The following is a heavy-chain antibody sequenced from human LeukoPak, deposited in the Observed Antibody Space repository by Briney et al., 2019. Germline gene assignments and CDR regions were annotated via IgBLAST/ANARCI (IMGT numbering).Heavy chain of an antibody. D-gene: IGHD2-2*02. CDR2: ISYDGSNK. CDR1: GFTFSSYA. Sequence: GGSLRLSCAASGFTFSSYAMHWVRQAPGKGLEWVAVISYDGSNKYYADSVKGRFTISGDNSKNTLYLQMNSLRAEDTAVYYCARALGGYCSSTSCYTGWFDPWGQGTLVTVSS. V-gene: IGHV3-30-3*01. J-gene: IGHJ5*02. CDR3: ARALGGYCSSTSCYTGWFDP.